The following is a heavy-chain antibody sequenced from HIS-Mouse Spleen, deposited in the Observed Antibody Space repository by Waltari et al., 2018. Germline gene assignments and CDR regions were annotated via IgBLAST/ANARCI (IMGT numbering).Heavy chain of an antibody. D-gene: IGHD6-19*01. J-gene: IGHJ4*02. V-gene: IGHV3-30*18. CDR3: AKASSGWLDY. Sequence: QVQLVESGGGVVKPGRSLRLSCAASGFPFSSSCLHWVRQAPGKGLEWVAVISYDGSNKYYADSVKGRFTISRDNSKNTLYLQMNSLRAEDTAVYYCAKASSGWLDYWGQGTLVTVSS. CDR2: ISYDGSNK. CDR1: GFPFSSSC.